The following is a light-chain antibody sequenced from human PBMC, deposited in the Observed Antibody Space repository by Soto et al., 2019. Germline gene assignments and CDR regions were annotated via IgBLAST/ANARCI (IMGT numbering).Light chain of an antibody. CDR3: QQYETFSGT. Sequence: DIQMTQSPSTLSASVGDRVTITCRASQSISSWLAWYQQKLGRAPRLLIYDASSLESGVPSRFSGSGYGTEFTLTISSLQPDDFATYYCQQYETFSGTFGPGTKVEI. J-gene: IGKJ1*01. V-gene: IGKV1-5*01. CDR1: QSISSW. CDR2: DAS.